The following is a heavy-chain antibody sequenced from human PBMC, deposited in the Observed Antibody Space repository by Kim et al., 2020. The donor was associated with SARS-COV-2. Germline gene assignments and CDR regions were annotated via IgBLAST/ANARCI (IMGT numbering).Heavy chain of an antibody. CDR1: GFTFSSYG. J-gene: IGHJ6*02. V-gene: IGHV3-30*18. Sequence: GGSLRLSCAASGFTFSSYGMHWVRQAPGKGLEWVAVISYDGSNKYYVDSVKGRFTISRDNSKNTLYLQMNSLRAEDTAVYYCAKEAGLDYYDSSGYCMDVWGQGTTVTVSS. CDR2: ISYDGSNK. CDR3: AKEAGLDYYDSSGYCMDV. D-gene: IGHD3-22*01.